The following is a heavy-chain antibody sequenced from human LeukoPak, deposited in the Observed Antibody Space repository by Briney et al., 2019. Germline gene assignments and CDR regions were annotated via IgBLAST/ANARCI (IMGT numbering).Heavy chain of an antibody. J-gene: IGHJ5*02. CDR3: AEGTTA. D-gene: IGHD2/OR15-2a*01. V-gene: IGHV3-7*01. Sequence: GGSLRLSCAPSGFTFTNHWMSWVPQAPGKGLESVANINQDGSEEFYVVSVKGRFTISRDNAKNSLYLQMNSLRAEDTAVYYCAEGTTAWGQGTLVTVSS. CDR1: GFTFTNHW. CDR2: INQDGSEE.